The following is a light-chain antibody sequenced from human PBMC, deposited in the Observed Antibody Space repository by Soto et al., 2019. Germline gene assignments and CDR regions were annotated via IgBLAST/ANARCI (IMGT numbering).Light chain of an antibody. V-gene: IGKV3-11*01. CDR2: DAS. CDR3: QQRSNWPPVT. CDR1: QSINRH. J-gene: IGKJ4*01. Sequence: EIVFTQSPATLSLSPGERATLSCRASQSINRHLAWYRQKPGQAPRLLIYDASNRATGIPARFSGSGSGTDFTLTISSLEPEDFGVYYCQQRSNWPPVTFGGGTKVDI.